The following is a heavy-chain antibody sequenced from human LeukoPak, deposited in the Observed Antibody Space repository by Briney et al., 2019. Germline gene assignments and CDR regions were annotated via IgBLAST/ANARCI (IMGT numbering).Heavy chain of an antibody. D-gene: IGHD7-27*01. CDR3: AREWGSVSYFDY. Sequence: SVKVSCKTSGGTFNNHAISWVRQAPGQGLEWLGGIIPIFGTANYAQKFQGRVTITADESTSTAYMELSSLRSEDTAVYYCAREWGSVSYFDYWGQGTLVTVSS. V-gene: IGHV1-69*01. CDR2: IIPIFGTA. J-gene: IGHJ4*02. CDR1: GGTFNNHA.